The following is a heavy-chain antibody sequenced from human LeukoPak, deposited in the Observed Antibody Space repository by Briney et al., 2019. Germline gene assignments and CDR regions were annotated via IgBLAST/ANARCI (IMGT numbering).Heavy chain of an antibody. CDR1: GFTFSSYA. CDR3: AKAYDILSGYSNPEDD. CDR2: ISYDGSNK. Sequence: GGSLRLSCAASGFTFSSYAMHWVRQAPGKGLEWVAVISYDGSNKYYADSVKGRFTISRDNSKNTLYLQMNSLRAEDTAVYYCAKAYDILSGYSNPEDDWGQRTLVTDSS. D-gene: IGHD3-9*01. J-gene: IGHJ4*02. V-gene: IGHV3-30*04.